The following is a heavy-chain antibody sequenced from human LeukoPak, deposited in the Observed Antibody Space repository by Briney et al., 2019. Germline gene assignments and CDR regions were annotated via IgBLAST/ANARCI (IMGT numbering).Heavy chain of an antibody. CDR2: INPSGGST. V-gene: IGHV1-46*01. CDR1: GYTFTSYY. J-gene: IGHJ5*02. CDR3: ARTPTITIFGVAPFNWFDP. Sequence: ASVKVSCKASGYTFTSYYMHWVRQAPGQGLEWMGRINPSGGSTSYAQKFQGRVTMTRDTSTSTVYMELSSLRSEDTAVYYCARTPTITIFGVAPFNWFDPWGQGTLVTVSS. D-gene: IGHD3-3*01.